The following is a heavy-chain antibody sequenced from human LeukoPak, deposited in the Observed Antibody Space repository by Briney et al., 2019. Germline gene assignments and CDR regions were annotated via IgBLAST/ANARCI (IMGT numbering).Heavy chain of an antibody. CDR2: IRYDGSNK. CDR1: GFTFSSYG. J-gene: IGHJ4*02. D-gene: IGHD6-19*01. V-gene: IGHV3-30*02. CDR3: AKDFGLMSSGSCIDY. Sequence: GGSLRLSCAASGFTFSSYGMHWVRQAPGKGLEWVAFIRYDGSNKYYADSVKGRFTISRDNSKNTLYLQMNSLRAEDTAVYYCAKDFGLMSSGSCIDYWGQGTLVTVSS.